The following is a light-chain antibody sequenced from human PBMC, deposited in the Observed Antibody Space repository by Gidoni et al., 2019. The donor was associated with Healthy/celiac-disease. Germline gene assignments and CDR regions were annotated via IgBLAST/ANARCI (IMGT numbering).Light chain of an antibody. Sequence: AIRLTHSPSSFSASTGDRVTITCRASQGISSYLAWYQQKPGQSPKLLIYAASTLQSGVPSRFRGRGSGTDFTLTISCLQSEDFATYYCQQYYSYPWTFGQGTKVEIK. V-gene: IGKV1-8*01. J-gene: IGKJ1*01. CDR3: QQYYSYPWT. CDR1: QGISSY. CDR2: AAS.